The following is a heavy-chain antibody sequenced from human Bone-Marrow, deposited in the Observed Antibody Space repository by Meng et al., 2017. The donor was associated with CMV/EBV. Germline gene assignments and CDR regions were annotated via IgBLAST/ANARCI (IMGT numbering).Heavy chain of an antibody. Sequence: GESLKISCKGSGYSFTSYWIGWVRQAPGKGLEWVGRIKSKTDGGTTDYAAPVKGRFTISRDDSKNTLYLQMNSLKTEDTAIYYCTAEGCSSTSCYSDYWGQGTLVTVSS. CDR1: GYSFTSYW. V-gene: IGHV3-15*01. CDR2: IKSKTDGGTT. CDR3: TAEGCSSTSCYSDY. D-gene: IGHD2-2*01. J-gene: IGHJ4*02.